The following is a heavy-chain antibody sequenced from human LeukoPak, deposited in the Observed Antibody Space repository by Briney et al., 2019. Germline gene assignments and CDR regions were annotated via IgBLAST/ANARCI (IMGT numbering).Heavy chain of an antibody. Sequence: GGSLRLSCAASGFTFSSYAMNWVRQAPGKGLEWVSTIRGEGTVEYYADSVRGRFTISRDNSKNTLYLQMNSLRADDTAIYYCAKDRVSGWLYNWFDSWGQETLVTVSS. CDR3: AKDRVSGWLYNWFDS. J-gene: IGHJ5*01. CDR1: GFTFSSYA. V-gene: IGHV3-23*01. D-gene: IGHD6-13*01. CDR2: IRGEGTVE.